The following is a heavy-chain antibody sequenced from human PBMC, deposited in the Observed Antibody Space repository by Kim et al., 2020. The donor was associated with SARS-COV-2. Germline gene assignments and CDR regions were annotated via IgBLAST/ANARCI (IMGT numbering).Heavy chain of an antibody. J-gene: IGHJ5*02. Sequence: KFQGRVTITADKSTSTAYMELSSLRSEDTAVYYCARDSRSSSSGGVWFDPWGQGTLVTVSS. V-gene: IGHV1-69*04. D-gene: IGHD6-6*01. CDR3: ARDSRSSSSGGVWFDP.